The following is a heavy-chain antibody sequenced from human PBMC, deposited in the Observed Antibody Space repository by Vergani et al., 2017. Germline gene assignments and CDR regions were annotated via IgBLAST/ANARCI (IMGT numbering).Heavy chain of an antibody. D-gene: IGHD3-16*01. Sequence: QVQLVESGGGVVQRGGSLRLSCATSGCTLSNYDMQWIRQGPGKGLEFVSFIQFDGSNQYYADYVKCRFTLSRDFSKNTLSLQMNSLRTDDPATYYCAKHFRGWGIDYCGQGTQIIVSS. CDR1: GCTLSNYD. CDR3: AKHFRGWGIDY. V-gene: IGHV3-30*02. CDR2: IQFDGSNQ. J-gene: IGHJ4*02.